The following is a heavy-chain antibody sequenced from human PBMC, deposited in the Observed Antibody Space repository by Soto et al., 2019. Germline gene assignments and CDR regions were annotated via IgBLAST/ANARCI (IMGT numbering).Heavy chain of an antibody. CDR1: GFTFDDYA. V-gene: IGHV3-9*01. Sequence: EVQLVESGGGLVQPGRSLRLSCAASGFTFDDYAMHWVRQAPGKGLEWVSGISCNSGSIGYADSVKGRFTISRDNAKNSLYLQMNSLRAEDTALYYCAKDSGGYGDYVGAEYFQHWGQGTLVTVSS. D-gene: IGHD4-17*01. CDR2: ISCNSGSI. CDR3: AKDSGGYGDYVGAEYFQH. J-gene: IGHJ1*01.